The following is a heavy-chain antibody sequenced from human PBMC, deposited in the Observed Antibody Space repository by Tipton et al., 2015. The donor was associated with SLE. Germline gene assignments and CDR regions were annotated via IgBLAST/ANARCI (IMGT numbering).Heavy chain of an antibody. D-gene: IGHD2-2*02. Sequence: TLSLTCSVYGGSFSGYYWTWVRQPPGKGLEWLWEISHSGITNYDPSLKSRVTISVDTSKRQFSLQLSSVTAADTAVYYCARGDIRYCGPTRCHTHFDVWGQGALVTVSS. J-gene: IGHJ4*02. CDR2: ISHSGIT. V-gene: IGHV4-34*01. CDR1: GGSFSGYY. CDR3: ARGDIRYCGPTRCHTHFDV.